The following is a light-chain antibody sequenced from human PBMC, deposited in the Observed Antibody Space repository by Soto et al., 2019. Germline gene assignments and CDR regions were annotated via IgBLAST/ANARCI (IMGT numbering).Light chain of an antibody. CDR3: QQYNSYSLT. Sequence: EIQVTQSPSTLSASIGDRVTITCRASQSLSSWLAWYQQKPGKAPKLLIYDASSLESGVPSRFSGSGSGTEFTLTISSLQPDDFATYYCQQYNSYSLTFAGGTKVDIK. CDR2: DAS. J-gene: IGKJ4*01. CDR1: QSLSSW. V-gene: IGKV1-5*01.